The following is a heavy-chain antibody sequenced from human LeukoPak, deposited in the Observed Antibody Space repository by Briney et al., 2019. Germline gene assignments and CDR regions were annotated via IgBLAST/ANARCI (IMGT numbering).Heavy chain of an antibody. J-gene: IGHJ4*02. CDR3: VKDNPLDY. V-gene: IGHV3-30*02. CDR1: GFTFSNYG. CDR2: IRYDGNNK. Sequence: GGSLRLSCGASGFTFSNYGMLWVRQAPGKGLEWVAFIRYDGNNKLYADSMKGRFTISRDNSKNTLYLHVNSLRAEDTAVYYCVKDNPLDYWGQGTLVIVSS.